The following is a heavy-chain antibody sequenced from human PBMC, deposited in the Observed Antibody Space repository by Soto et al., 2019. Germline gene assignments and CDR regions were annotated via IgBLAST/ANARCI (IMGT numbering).Heavy chain of an antibody. Sequence: GASVKVSCKSSDYTFTGYGICWVRQAPGQGLEWMRWISAYNGNTNYAQKHQGRVTMTTDTSTNTAYMELRSLRSDDTAVYYYADHPGYSSGWADRLLEVWGQGTTVTVSS. D-gene: IGHD6-19*01. CDR1: DYTFTGYG. CDR2: ISAYNGNT. J-gene: IGHJ6*02. V-gene: IGHV1-18*01. CDR3: ADHPGYSSGWADRLLEV.